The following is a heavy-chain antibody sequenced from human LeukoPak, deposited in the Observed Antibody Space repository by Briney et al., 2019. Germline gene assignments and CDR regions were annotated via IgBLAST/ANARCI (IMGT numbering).Heavy chain of an antibody. CDR1: GYSISSGYY. CDR2: IYYSGST. Sequence: SETLSLTCTVSGYSISSGYYWGWIRQPPGKGLEWIGYIYYSGSTNYNPSLKSRVTISVDTSKNQFSLKLSSVTAADTAVYYCARDKYSGSYYSAFDIWGQGTMVTVSS. D-gene: IGHD1-26*01. J-gene: IGHJ3*02. CDR3: ARDKYSGSYYSAFDI. V-gene: IGHV4-61*01.